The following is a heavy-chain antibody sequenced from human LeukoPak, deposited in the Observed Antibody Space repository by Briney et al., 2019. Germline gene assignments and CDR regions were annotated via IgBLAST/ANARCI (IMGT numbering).Heavy chain of an antibody. J-gene: IGHJ1*01. CDR2: INHSGST. V-gene: IGHV4-34*01. D-gene: IGHD2-15*01. CDR3: ARGLRYCSGGNCYPQYFQH. CDR1: GGSFSGYY. Sequence: SETLSLTCAVYGGSFSGYYWSWIRQPPGKGLEWIGEINHSGSTNYNPSLKSRVTISVDTSKNQFSLKLSSVTAADTAVYYCARGLRYCSGGNCYPQYFQHWGQGTLVTVSS.